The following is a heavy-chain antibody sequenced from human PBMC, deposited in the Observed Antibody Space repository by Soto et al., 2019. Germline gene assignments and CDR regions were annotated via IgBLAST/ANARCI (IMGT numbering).Heavy chain of an antibody. CDR1: GDRVSSNSAA. J-gene: IGHJ6*02. CDR2: TYYRSKWYN. Sequence: QSQTLSLTCAISGDRVSSNSAAWNWIRQSPSRGLEWLGRTYYRSKWYNDYAVSVKSRITINPDTSKNQFSLQLNSVTPEDTAVYYCARGITMVRGVSYYYGMDVWGQGTTVTVSS. V-gene: IGHV6-1*01. CDR3: ARGITMVRGVSYYYGMDV. D-gene: IGHD3-10*01.